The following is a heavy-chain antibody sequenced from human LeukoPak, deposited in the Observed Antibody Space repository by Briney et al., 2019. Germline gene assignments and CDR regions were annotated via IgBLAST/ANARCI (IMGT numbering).Heavy chain of an antibody. J-gene: IGHJ5*02. Sequence: GGSLSLSCAASGLTFSSYWMHWVRQARGKGRVGVSRINSDGSSTSCADSVKGRCTISRHNAKNTLYLQMNSLRAEDTAVYYCTRGAYSSAPFDPWGQGTLVTVSS. CDR1: GLTFSSYW. V-gene: IGHV3-74*01. CDR3: TRGAYSSAPFDP. D-gene: IGHD6-19*01. CDR2: INSDGSST.